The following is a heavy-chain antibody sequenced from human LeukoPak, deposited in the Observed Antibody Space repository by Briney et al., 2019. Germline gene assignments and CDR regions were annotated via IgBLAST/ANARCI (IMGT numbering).Heavy chain of an antibody. CDR3: ARGSGGSYPLDY. V-gene: IGHV4-30-2*01. J-gene: IGHJ4*02. D-gene: IGHD2-15*01. Sequence: PSETLSLTCTVSGGSISSGGYYWSWIRQPPGKGLEWIGYIYHSGSTYYNPSLKSRVTISVDRSKNQFSLKLSSVTAADTAVYYCARGSGGSYPLDYWGQGTLVTVSS. CDR2: IYHSGST. CDR1: GGSISSGGYY.